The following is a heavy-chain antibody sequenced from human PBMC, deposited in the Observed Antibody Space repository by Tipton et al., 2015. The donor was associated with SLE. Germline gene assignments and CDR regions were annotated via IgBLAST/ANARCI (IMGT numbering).Heavy chain of an antibody. CDR2: VYYSGST. CDR1: GDSISTGYYY. J-gene: IGHJ4*02. V-gene: IGHV4-39*01. D-gene: IGHD2-21*02. CDR3: ARQLGYGDPFAFDY. Sequence: TLSLTCNVSGDSISTGYYYWGWIRQPPGKGLEWIGSVYYSGSTYYNPSLKSRVTISVDTSKNQFSLELSSVTAADTAMYYCARQLGYGDPFAFDYWGQGTLVTVSS.